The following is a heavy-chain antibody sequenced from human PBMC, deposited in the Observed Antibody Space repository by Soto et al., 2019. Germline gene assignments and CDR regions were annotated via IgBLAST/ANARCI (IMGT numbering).Heavy chain of an antibody. J-gene: IGHJ4*02. D-gene: IGHD1-1*01. V-gene: IGHV1-2*02. Sequence: ASVKVSCKAPGYTFSDYYIHWVRQAPGQGLEWMGWINPNSGGTKYAPKFQGGVTMTRDTSITTAYMELSRLRSGDTAVYYCAREPATAKPEGVDFWGQGTLVTFSS. CDR2: INPNSGGT. CDR3: AREPATAKPEGVDF. CDR1: GYTFSDYY.